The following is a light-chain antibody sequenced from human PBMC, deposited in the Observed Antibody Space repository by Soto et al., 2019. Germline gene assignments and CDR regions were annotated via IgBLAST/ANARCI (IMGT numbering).Light chain of an antibody. CDR1: QDISNF. CDR2: AAS. Sequence: DIPMTQSPPSLSASIGDRVTITCRASQDISNFLAWYQQKPGKAPKVLIYAASSLQSGAPSRFSGSGSGTDFTLTISSLQPEDVATYFCQKYNRAPRTFGPGTEVEIK. V-gene: IGKV1-27*01. CDR3: QKYNRAPRT. J-gene: IGKJ1*01.